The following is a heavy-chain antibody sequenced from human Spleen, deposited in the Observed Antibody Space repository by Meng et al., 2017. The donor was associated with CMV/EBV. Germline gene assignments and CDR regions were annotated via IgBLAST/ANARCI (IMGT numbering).Heavy chain of an antibody. D-gene: IGHD2-15*01. Sequence: ASVKVSCKASGYTFTGYYMHWVRQAPGQGLEWVGWINPDGGGTIYAQNFRGRVTLTTDTSVSTAYMELNALTSDDTALYYCARERLRGDGYCSGGKCYNYYYYSIMDVWGQGTTVTVSS. CDR3: ARERLRGDGYCSGGKCYNYYYYSIMDV. V-gene: IGHV1-2*02. CDR2: INPDGGGT. J-gene: IGHJ6*02. CDR1: GYTFTGYY.